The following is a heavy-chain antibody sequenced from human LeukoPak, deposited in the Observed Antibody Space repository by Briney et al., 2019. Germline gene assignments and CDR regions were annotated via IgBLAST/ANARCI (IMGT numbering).Heavy chain of an antibody. Sequence: SETLSLTCTVYGGSISSYYWSWLRQPPGKGLKWFGYIYYSGSSNCNPSLKSRGTMSVDTSKNQFSLKLRSVTAADTAVYYCARMVIRAYCSGGSCHEHAFDIWGQGTMVTVSS. D-gene: IGHD2-15*01. CDR3: ARMVIRAYCSGGSCHEHAFDI. J-gene: IGHJ3*02. CDR2: IYYSGSS. CDR1: GGSISSYY. V-gene: IGHV4-59*08.